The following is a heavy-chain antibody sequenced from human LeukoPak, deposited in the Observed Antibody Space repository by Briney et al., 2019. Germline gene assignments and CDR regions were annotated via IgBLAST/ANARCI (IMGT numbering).Heavy chain of an antibody. J-gene: IGHJ3*02. CDR1: GYAFTGYY. Sequence: ASVKVSCKASGYAFTGYYMHWVRQAPGQGLEWMGWINPNSGGTNYAQKFQGRVTMTRDTSISTAYMELSRLRSDDTAVYYCARDGGDLVAFGIWGQGTMVTVSS. CDR3: ARDGGDLVAFGI. CDR2: INPNSGGT. V-gene: IGHV1-2*02. D-gene: IGHD2-21*02.